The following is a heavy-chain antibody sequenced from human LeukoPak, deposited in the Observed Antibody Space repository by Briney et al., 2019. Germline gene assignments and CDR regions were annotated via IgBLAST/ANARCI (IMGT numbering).Heavy chain of an antibody. Sequence: SETLSLTCTVSGGSISSYYWSWIRQPARKGLEWIGRIYTSGSTNYNPSLKSRVTMSVDTSKNQFSLKLSSVTAADTAVYYCASLYDSSGYYRWNDAFDIWGQGTMVTVSS. CDR3: ASLYDSSGYYRWNDAFDI. CDR2: IYTSGST. D-gene: IGHD3-22*01. CDR1: GGSISSYY. V-gene: IGHV4-4*07. J-gene: IGHJ3*02.